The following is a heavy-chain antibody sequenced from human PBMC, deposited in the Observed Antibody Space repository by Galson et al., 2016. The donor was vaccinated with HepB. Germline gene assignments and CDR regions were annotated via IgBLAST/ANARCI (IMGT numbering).Heavy chain of an antibody. CDR1: GFIFDDYG. CDR2: ISWNSGSK. Sequence: SLRLSCAASGFIFDDYGMHWVRQAPGKGLEWVSGISWNSGSKGYADSVKGRFTISRDNADNSLYLQMHSLRAEDTAVYYCARGRSTLAGYYYYGMDVWGQGTTVTVSS. V-gene: IGHV3-9*01. CDR3: ARGRSTLAGYYYYGMDV. J-gene: IGHJ6*02. D-gene: IGHD4-17*01.